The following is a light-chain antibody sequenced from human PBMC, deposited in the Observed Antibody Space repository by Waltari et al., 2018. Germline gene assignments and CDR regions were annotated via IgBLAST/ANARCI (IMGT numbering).Light chain of an antibody. CDR2: GAS. Sequence: EIVLTQSPGSLSSSPGARVTLSCRASQSVSRALAWYQQKPGQAPRLLIFGASNRAPGIPDRFSGSGSETDFSLTISRLEPEDFAVYYCQHYVRLPATFGRGTKVEIK. CDR1: QSVSRA. CDR3: QHYVRLPAT. J-gene: IGKJ1*01. V-gene: IGKV3-20*01.